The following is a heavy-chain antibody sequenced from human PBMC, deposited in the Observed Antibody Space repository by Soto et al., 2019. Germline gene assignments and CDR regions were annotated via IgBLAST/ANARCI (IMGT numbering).Heavy chain of an antibody. CDR3: AKDKQYSSGHEVFDY. CDR2: IYYSGST. CDR1: GGSISSYY. J-gene: IGHJ4*02. Sequence: PSETLSLTCTVSGGSISSYYWSWIRQPPGKGLEWIGYIYYSGSTNYNPSLKSRVTISVDTSKNQFSLKLSSVTAADTAVYYCAKDKQYSSGHEVFDYWGQGTPVTVSS. V-gene: IGHV4-59*12. D-gene: IGHD4-4*01.